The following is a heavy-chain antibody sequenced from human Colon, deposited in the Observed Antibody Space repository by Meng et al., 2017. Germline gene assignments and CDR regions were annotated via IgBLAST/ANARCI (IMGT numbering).Heavy chain of an antibody. CDR1: GDSISSGSYY. CDR2: VHNSGST. V-gene: IGHV4-61*02. D-gene: IGHD3-22*01. Sequence: VPSQGAGPSLVNPSQTLSLPVPVSGDSISSGSYYWSWVRQPAGKGLEWIGRVHNSGSTNYNPSLKSRVTISVDKSKNEVSLELTSVTAADTATYYCARAVYDSSGYFSYYFDYWGQGTLVTVSS. J-gene: IGHJ4*02. CDR3: ARAVYDSSGYFSYYFDY.